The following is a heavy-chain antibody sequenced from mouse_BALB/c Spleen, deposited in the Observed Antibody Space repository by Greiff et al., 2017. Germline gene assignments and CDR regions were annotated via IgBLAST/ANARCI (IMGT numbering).Heavy chain of an antibody. V-gene: IGHV1-18*01. J-gene: IGHJ4*01. CDR3: ARSDRYDVEYYYAMDY. Sequence: EVQLQQSGPELVKPGASMKISCKASGYSFTGYTMNWVKQSHGKNLEWIGLINPYNGGTSYNQKFKGKATLTVDKSSSTAYMELLSLTSEDSAVYYCARSDRYDVEYYYAMDYWGQGTSVTVSS. CDR1: GYSFTGYT. D-gene: IGHD2-14*01. CDR2: INPYNGGT.